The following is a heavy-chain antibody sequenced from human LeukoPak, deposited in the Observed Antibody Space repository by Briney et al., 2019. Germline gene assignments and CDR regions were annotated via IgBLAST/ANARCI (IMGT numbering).Heavy chain of an antibody. J-gene: IGHJ5*02. V-gene: IGHV1-2*02. D-gene: IGHD3-10*01. CDR3: ASNILVRDIINWFDP. CDR2: INPNSGGT. CDR1: GYSFADYY. Sequence: GAAVKVSCKASGYSFADYYMHWVRQAPGQGREWMGWINPNSGGTRSAQKFQGRVTMNRDTSISTLYMELSSLRYNDTAVYYCASNILVRDIINWFDPWGQGTQVTVSS.